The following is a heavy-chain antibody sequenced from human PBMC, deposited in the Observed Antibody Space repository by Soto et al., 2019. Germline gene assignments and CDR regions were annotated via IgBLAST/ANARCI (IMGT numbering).Heavy chain of an antibody. CDR2: INHSGST. D-gene: IGHD6-13*01. J-gene: IGHJ5*02. Sequence: KPSETLSLTCAVYGGSFSGYYWSWIRQPPGKGLEWIGEINHSGSTNYNPSLKSRVTISVDTSKNQFSLKLSSATAADTAVYYCARGALLIAAAGTNWFDPWGQGTLVTVSS. CDR1: GGSFSGYY. CDR3: ARGALLIAAAGTNWFDP. V-gene: IGHV4-34*01.